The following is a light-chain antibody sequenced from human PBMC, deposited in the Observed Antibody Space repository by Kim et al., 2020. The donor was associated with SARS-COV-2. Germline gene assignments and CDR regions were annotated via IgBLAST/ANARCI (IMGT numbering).Light chain of an antibody. CDR1: SSDVGVYNF. CDR3: CSYSASSVI. Sequence: PGQSVAISCTGISSDVGVYNFVSWYQHHPGKAPKLMIYDVNKRPSGVPDRFSGSKAGNTASLTISGLQAEDEADYYCCSYSASSVIFGGGTQLTVL. J-gene: IGLJ2*01. CDR2: DVN. V-gene: IGLV2-11*01.